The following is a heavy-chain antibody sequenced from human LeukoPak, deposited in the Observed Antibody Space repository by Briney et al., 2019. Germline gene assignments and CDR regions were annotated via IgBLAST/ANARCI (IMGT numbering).Heavy chain of an antibody. CDR2: IRHDSTDL. Sequence: GGPLRLSCAASGFAFSTYSMNWVRQAPGKGLEWVSFIRHDSTDLYYADSVKGRFTISRDNVKNLLYLQMNSLTAEDTAVYYCARDWFGETVWGRGTLVTVSS. CDR1: GFAFSTYS. J-gene: IGHJ4*02. V-gene: IGHV3-48*01. CDR3: ARDWFGETV. D-gene: IGHD3-10*01.